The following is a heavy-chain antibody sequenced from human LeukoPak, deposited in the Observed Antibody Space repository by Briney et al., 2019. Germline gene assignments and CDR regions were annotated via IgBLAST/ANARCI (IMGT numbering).Heavy chain of an antibody. CDR1: GGTFSSYT. CDR2: IIPILGIA. D-gene: IGHD3-22*01. CDR3: ATGVYSSGYSAPFDY. Sequence: SVKVSCKASGGTFSSYTISWVRQAPGQGLEWMGRIIPILGIANYAQKFQGRVTITADKSTSTAYMELSSLRSEDTAEYYCATGVYSSGYSAPFDYWGQGTLVTVSS. J-gene: IGHJ4*02. V-gene: IGHV1-69*02.